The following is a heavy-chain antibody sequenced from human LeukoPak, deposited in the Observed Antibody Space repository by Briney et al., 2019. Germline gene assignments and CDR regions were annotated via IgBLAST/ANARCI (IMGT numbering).Heavy chain of an antibody. CDR2: IYHSGNT. CDR1: GGSITSSNW. CDR3: ARVHGSGTLYYFDY. V-gene: IGHV4-4*02. D-gene: IGHD3-10*01. Sequence: SGTLSLTCAVSGGSITSSNWWSWVRQPPGKGLEWIGEIYHSGNTNYNPSLKSRVTISVDTSKNQFSLKLSSVTAADTAVYYCARVHGSGTLYYFDYWGQGTLVTVSS. J-gene: IGHJ4*02.